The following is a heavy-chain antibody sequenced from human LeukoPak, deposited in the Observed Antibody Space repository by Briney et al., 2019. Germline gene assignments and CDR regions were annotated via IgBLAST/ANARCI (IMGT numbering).Heavy chain of an antibody. CDR1: GYTFTSYY. CDR3: ARAQGEQLMVGNY. J-gene: IGHJ4*02. CDR2: INLSGGST. V-gene: IGHV1-46*01. D-gene: IGHD2-8*01. Sequence: ASVKVSCKASGYTFTSYYMHWVRQAPGQGLEWMGIINLSGGSTSYAQKFQGRVTMTRNTSTSTVYMELSSLRSEDTAVYYCARAQGEQLMVGNYWGQGTLVTVSS.